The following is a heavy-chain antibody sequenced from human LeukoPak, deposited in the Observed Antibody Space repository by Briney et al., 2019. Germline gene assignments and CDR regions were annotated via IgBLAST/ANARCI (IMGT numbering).Heavy chain of an antibody. V-gene: IGHV3-23*01. Sequence: GGSLRLSCAASGFTFSNYAMTWVRQAPGKGLECVSGISGSGGSTYYADSVKGRFTISRDNSKNTLYLQMNSLRAEDTAIYYSAKGCGGSCYSEFDYWGQGTLVTVSS. D-gene: IGHD2-15*01. CDR1: GFTFSNYA. CDR3: AKGCGGSCYSEFDY. CDR2: ISGSGGST. J-gene: IGHJ4*02.